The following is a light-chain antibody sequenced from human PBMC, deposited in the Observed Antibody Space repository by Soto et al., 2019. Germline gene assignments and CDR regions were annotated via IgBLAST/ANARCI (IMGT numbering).Light chain of an antibody. CDR3: QKYYSTVH. CDR2: WAS. CDR1: QSVLYSSNNKNY. Sequence: DIVMTQSPDSLAVSLGERATINCKSSQSVLYSSNNKNYLAWYQQKPGQPPKLLIYWASTRESGVPDRFSGSGSGTDFTLTISSLQAEDVAVYYCQKYYSTVHFGQGTKLEIK. V-gene: IGKV4-1*01. J-gene: IGKJ2*01.